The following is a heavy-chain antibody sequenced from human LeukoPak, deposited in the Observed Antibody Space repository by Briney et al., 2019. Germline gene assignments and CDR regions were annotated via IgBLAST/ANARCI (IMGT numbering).Heavy chain of an antibody. V-gene: IGHV1-69*06. CDR1: GGTFSSYA. J-gene: IGHJ4*02. CDR2: IIPIFGTA. CDR3: AKGVVVAPDVTPFDY. D-gene: IGHD2-2*01. Sequence: SVKVSCKASGGTFSSYAISWVRQAPGQGLEWMGGIIPIFGTANYAQKFQGRVTITADKSTSTAYMELSSLRSEDTAVYYCAKGVVVAPDVTPFDYWGQGTLVTVSS.